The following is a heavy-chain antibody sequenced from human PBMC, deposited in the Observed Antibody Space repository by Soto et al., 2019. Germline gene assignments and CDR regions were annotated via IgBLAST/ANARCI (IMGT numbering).Heavy chain of an antibody. CDR3: ARDKGRVRYSSGGSCYSSAFDI. CDR2: IYSGGST. Sequence: GGSLRLSCAASGFTVSSNYMSWVRQAPGKGLEWVSVIYSGGSTYYADSVKGRFTISRDNSKNTLYLQMNSLRAEDTAVYYCARDKGRVRYSSGGSCYSSAFDIWGQGTMVTVSS. D-gene: IGHD2-15*01. V-gene: IGHV3-66*01. CDR1: GFTVSSNY. J-gene: IGHJ3*02.